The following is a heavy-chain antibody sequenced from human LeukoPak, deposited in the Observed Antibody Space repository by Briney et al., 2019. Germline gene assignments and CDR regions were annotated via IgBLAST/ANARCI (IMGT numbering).Heavy chain of an antibody. CDR2: ISYDGSDE. J-gene: IGHJ6*02. CDR3: AGDGRDYYYRGGSNYNGMDV. V-gene: IGHV3-30*03. Sequence: GRSLRLSCAASGSTFRTYGMHWVRQAPGKGLEWVALISYDGSDEYYADSVKGRFTISRDNSKNTLYLQMNNLRTDDTAVYFCAGDGRDYYYRGGSNYNGMDVWGQGTTVTVSS. CDR1: GSTFRTYG. D-gene: IGHD3-22*01.